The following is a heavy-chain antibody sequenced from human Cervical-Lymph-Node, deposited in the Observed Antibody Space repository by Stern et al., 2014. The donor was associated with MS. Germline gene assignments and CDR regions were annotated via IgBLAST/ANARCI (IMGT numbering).Heavy chain of an antibody. Sequence: EVQLEESGGGMVQPGGSLRLSCAASGFTFTGYFMNWVRQAPGKGLEWLGLIRKRPDRYTTEYAASVSGRFTISRDDSKNSVYLQMNSLKTDDTAVYYCVRDNWGLDFWGQGTLVTVSS. CDR3: VRDNWGLDF. D-gene: IGHD7-27*01. CDR2: IRKRPDRYTT. CDR1: GFTFTGYF. J-gene: IGHJ4*02. V-gene: IGHV3-72*01.